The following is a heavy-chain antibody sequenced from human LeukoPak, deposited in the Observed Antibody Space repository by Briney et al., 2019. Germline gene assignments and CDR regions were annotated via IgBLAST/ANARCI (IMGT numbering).Heavy chain of an antibody. CDR3: ARHVSMVRGVKVHAFDI. J-gene: IGHJ3*02. CDR1: GGSISNYY. D-gene: IGHD3-10*01. V-gene: IGHV4-59*08. CDR2: INDSGRT. Sequence: TSETLSLTCTVSGGSISNYYWSWIRQRPGKGHWRVGYINDSGRTNYNSSLKSRVTISVDTSNNPFSLKLCSVTAADTAVYYCARHVSMVRGVKVHAFDIWGQGTVVIVSS.